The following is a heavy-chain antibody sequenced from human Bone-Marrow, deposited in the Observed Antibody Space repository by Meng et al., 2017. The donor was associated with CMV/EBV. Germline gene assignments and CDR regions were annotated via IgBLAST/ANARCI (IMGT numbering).Heavy chain of an antibody. CDR2: INWNGGST. V-gene: IGHV3-20*04. D-gene: IGHD1-26*01. J-gene: IGHJ5*02. CDR1: GFTVSSNY. Sequence: SCAASGFTVSSNYMSWVRQAPGKGLEWVSGINWNGGSTGYADSVKGRFTISRDNAKNSLYLQMNSLRAEDTALYYCARVGWGPLSWFDPWGQGTLVTVSS. CDR3: ARVGWGPLSWFDP.